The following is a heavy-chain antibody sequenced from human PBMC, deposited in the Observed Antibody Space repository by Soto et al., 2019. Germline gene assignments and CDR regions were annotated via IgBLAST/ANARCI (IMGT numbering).Heavy chain of an antibody. D-gene: IGHD2-2*01. Sequence: SDTLSLTCTVSGGSISSYYWSWIRQPPGKGLEWIGYIYYSGSTNYNPSLKSRVTISVDTSKNQFSLKLSSVTVADTAVYYCARASTQEPYYYYYYGMDVWGQGTTVTVSS. V-gene: IGHV4-59*01. J-gene: IGHJ6*02. CDR3: ARASTQEPYYYYYYGMDV. CDR1: GGSISSYY. CDR2: IYYSGST.